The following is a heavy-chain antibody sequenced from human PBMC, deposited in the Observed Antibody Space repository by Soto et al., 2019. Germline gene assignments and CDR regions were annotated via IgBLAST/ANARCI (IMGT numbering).Heavy chain of an antibody. Sequence: QVQLVQSGAEVKKPGASVKVSCKASGYTFTSYDINWVRQATGQGLEWMGWMNPNSGNTGYAQKFQGRVTMTRNTSISTAYMELSSLRSEDTAVYYCARESGCRNTSCDYHYYYGMDVWGQGTTVTVSS. CDR2: MNPNSGNT. J-gene: IGHJ6*02. CDR3: ARESGCRNTSCDYHYYYGMDV. D-gene: IGHD2-2*01. V-gene: IGHV1-8*01. CDR1: GYTFTSYD.